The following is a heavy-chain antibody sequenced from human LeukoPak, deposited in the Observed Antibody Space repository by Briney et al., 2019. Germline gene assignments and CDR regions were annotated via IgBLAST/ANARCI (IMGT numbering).Heavy chain of an antibody. CDR2: ISSSSSYI. CDR3: ARDLRGNRGSYYMDV. V-gene: IGHV3-21*01. Sequence: PGGSLRLSCAASGFTFSSYSMNWVRQAPGKGLEWVSSISSSSSYIYYADSVKGRFTISRDNAKNSLYLQMNSLRAEDTAVYYCARDLRGNRGSYYMDVWGKGTTVTISS. J-gene: IGHJ6*03. D-gene: IGHD7-27*01. CDR1: GFTFSSYS.